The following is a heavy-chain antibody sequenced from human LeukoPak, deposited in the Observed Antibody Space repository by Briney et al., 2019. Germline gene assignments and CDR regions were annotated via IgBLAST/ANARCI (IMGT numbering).Heavy chain of an antibody. D-gene: IGHD2-8*01. Sequence: SVKVSCKASGGTFSSYTISWVRQAPGQGLEWMGRIIPILGIANYAQKFQGRVTITADKSTSTANMELSSLRSGDTAVYYCARVKGVGWYFNYWGQGTLVTVSS. CDR3: ARVKGVGWYFNY. CDR1: GGTFSSYT. J-gene: IGHJ4*02. CDR2: IIPILGIA. V-gene: IGHV1-69*02.